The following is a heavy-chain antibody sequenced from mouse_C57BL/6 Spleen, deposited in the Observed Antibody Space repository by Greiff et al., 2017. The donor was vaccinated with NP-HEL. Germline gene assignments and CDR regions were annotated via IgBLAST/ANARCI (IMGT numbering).Heavy chain of an antibody. D-gene: IGHD1-1*01. CDR3: ARGYYYGSSSPFAY. Sequence: VQLQQPGAELVKPGASVKLSCKASGYTFTSYWMHWVKQRPGHGLEWVGNINPSNGGTNYNEKFKSKATLTVDKSSSTAYMQLSSLTSEDSAVYYCARGYYYGSSSPFAYWGQGTLVTVSA. CDR1: GYTFTSYW. J-gene: IGHJ3*01. V-gene: IGHV1-53*01. CDR2: INPSNGGT.